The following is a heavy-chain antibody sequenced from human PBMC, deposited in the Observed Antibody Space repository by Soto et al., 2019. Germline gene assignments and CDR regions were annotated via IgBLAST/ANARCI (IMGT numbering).Heavy chain of an antibody. D-gene: IGHD3-10*01. CDR3: ATPTPLRGAMTTNLNFAF. Sequence: ASVKVSCRISGHTLTELSIHWVRQAAGKGLEWTGGFEPEGGEAIYAEKWHVRVTVTEDTVTDTADMELSGVNSDDPAGYYCATPTPLRGAMTTNLNFAFWGQATPVTSPQ. J-gene: IGHJ4*02. V-gene: IGHV1-24*01. CDR1: GHTLTELS. CDR2: FEPEGGEA.